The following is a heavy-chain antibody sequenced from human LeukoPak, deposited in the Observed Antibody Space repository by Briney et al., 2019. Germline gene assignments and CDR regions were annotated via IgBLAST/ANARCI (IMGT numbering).Heavy chain of an antibody. Sequence: PSETLSLTCTVSGDSISTSNSYWGWIRQPPGKGLEWIGSIYYSGNTYYNASLKSRVTISVDTSKNQFSLKLTSVTAADTAVYYCARQKPLRYFDWFNWFDPWGQGTLVTVSS. V-gene: IGHV4-39*01. D-gene: IGHD3-9*01. CDR3: ARQKPLRYFDWFNWFDP. J-gene: IGHJ5*02. CDR2: IYYSGNT. CDR1: GDSISTSNSY.